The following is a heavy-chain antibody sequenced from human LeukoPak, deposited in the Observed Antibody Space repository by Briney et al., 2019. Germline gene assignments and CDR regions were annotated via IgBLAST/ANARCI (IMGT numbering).Heavy chain of an antibody. V-gene: IGHV3-53*01. CDR3: ARPSGSYRADAFDI. CDR1: GFTVSSNY. CDR2: IYSGGST. J-gene: IGHJ3*02. Sequence: GGSLRLSCAASGFTVSSNYMSWVRQAPGEGLEWVSVIYSGGSTYYADSVKGRFTISRDNSKNTLYLQMNSLRAEDTAVYYCARPSGSYRADAFDIWGQGTMVTVSS. D-gene: IGHD1-26*01.